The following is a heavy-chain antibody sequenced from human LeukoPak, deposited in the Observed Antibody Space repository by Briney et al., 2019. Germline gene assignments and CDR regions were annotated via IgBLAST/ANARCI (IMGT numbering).Heavy chain of an antibody. CDR1: GFTFSSYA. CDR3: ARGGYNPQYYYYAMDV. D-gene: IGHD5-18*01. Sequence: GGSLRLSCAASGFTFSSYAMHWVRQAPGKGLEWVAVISYDGSNKYYADSVKGRFTISRDNSKNTLYLQMNSLRDEDTAVYYCARGGYNPQYYYYAMDVWGQGTTVTVSS. J-gene: IGHJ6*02. CDR2: ISYDGSNK. V-gene: IGHV3-30-3*01.